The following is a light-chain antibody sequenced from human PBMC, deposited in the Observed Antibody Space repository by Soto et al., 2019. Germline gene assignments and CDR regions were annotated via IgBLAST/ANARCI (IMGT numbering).Light chain of an antibody. CDR1: QYIGSN. CDR3: EQYNNWPIT. CDR2: GAS. J-gene: IGKJ5*01. Sequence: EIVITTCPTTLSVSPGERATLSCRASQYIGSNLAWYQQKPGQAPRLLIYGASTRATGIPARFSGSGSGTEFTLTISSLQSEDFAVYYCEQYNNWPITFGQGTRLEIK. V-gene: IGKV3-15*01.